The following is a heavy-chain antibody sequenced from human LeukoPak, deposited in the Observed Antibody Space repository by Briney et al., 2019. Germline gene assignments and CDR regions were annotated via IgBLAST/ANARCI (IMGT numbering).Heavy chain of an antibody. V-gene: IGHV3-21*01. Sequence: NPGGSLRLSCAASGFTFSSYSMNWVRQAPGKGLEWVSSISSSSSYIYYADSVKGRFTISRDNAKNSLYLQMNSLRAEDTAVYYRARQYSSSGNWFDPWGQGTLVTVSS. CDR2: ISSSSSYI. D-gene: IGHD6-13*01. CDR3: ARQYSSSGNWFDP. J-gene: IGHJ5*02. CDR1: GFTFSSYS.